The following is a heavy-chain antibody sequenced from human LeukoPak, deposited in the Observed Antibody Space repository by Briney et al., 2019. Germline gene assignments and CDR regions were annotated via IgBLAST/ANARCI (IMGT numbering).Heavy chain of an antibody. CDR3: AELGITMIGGV. CDR2: IKQDGSEK. CDR1: GFTFSIYW. V-gene: IGHV3-7*01. Sequence: GGSLRLSCAASGFTFSIYWMSWVRQAPGKGLEWVANIKQDGSEKYYVDSVKGRFTISRDNAKNSLYLQMNSLRAEDTAVYYCAELGITMIGGVWGKGTTVTISS. J-gene: IGHJ6*04. D-gene: IGHD3-10*02.